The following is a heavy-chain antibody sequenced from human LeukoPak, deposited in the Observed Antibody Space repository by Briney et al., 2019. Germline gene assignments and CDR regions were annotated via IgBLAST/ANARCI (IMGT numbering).Heavy chain of an antibody. CDR1: GFTFGIYA. J-gene: IGHJ4*02. CDR3: ARDRGQLVIPFFFDY. D-gene: IGHD3-9*01. V-gene: IGHV3-48*02. CDR2: IGPSGSNI. Sequence: GGSLRLSCAASGFTFGIYAMNWVRQAPGKGLEWVSYIGPSGSNIYYADSVKGRFTISRDNAKNSLFLQMSSLRDEDTAVYYCARDRGQLVIPFFFDYWGQGILVTVSS.